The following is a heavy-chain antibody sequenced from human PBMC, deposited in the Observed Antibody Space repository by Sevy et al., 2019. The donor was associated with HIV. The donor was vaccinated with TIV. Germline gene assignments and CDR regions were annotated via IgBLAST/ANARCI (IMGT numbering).Heavy chain of an antibody. J-gene: IGHJ4*02. CDR1: GFTFSTYG. CDR3: ARDLEFYDYGDYGPAFMPDY. V-gene: IGHV3-33*08. CDR2: FWFDGSNT. Sequence: GSLRLSCAASGFTFSTYGMHWVRQAPGKGLEGGAVFWFDGSNTYYAESVNGRFTISRDIAKNTLHLQMNSLRAEDTAVYYCARDLEFYDYGDYGPAFMPDYWGQGTLVTVSS. D-gene: IGHD4-17*01.